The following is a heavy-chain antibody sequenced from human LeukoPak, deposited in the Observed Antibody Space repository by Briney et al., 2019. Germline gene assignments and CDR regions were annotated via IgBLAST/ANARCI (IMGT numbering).Heavy chain of an antibody. Sequence: PSQTLSLTCAVSGVSISSGGYSWSWIRQPPGKGLEWIGYIYHSGSTYYNPSLKSRVTISVDRSKNQFSLKLSSVTAADTAVYYCAREAPERDDAFDIWGQGTMVTVSS. D-gene: IGHD6-25*01. CDR3: AREAPERDDAFDI. J-gene: IGHJ3*02. CDR1: GVSISSGGYS. CDR2: IYHSGST. V-gene: IGHV4-30-2*01.